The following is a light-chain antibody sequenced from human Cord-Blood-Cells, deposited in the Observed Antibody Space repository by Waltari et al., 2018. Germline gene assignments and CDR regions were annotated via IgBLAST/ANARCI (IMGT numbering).Light chain of an antibody. CDR2: AAS. CDR3: QQYYSFPT. Sequence: VIWMTQSPSLLSASTGDRVTISCRVSQGISSYLAWYQQKPGKAPELLIYAASTLQSGVPSRFSGSGSGTDFTLTISCLQSEDFATYYCQQYYSFPTFGQGTKVEIK. J-gene: IGKJ1*01. CDR1: QGISSY. V-gene: IGKV1D-8*01.